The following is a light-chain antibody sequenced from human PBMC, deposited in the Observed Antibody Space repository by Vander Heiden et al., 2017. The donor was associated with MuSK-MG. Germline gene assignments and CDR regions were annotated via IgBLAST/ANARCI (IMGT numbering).Light chain of an antibody. V-gene: IGKV3-15*01. CDR1: RTVVTN. CDR2: DAS. J-gene: IGKJ5*01. Sequence: ATLSCWPSRTVVTNLACYQQNPGQPPRLLIYDASSRATRVPARFSGSGSGTDFTLTSNSRQSEDSAIYYGQHDNSLLTFGQGTQVEI. CDR3: QHDNSLLT.